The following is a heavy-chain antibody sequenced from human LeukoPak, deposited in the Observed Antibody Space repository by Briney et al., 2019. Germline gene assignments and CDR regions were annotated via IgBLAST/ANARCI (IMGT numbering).Heavy chain of an antibody. V-gene: IGHV3-30*04. J-gene: IGHJ4*02. Sequence: GRSLRLSCAASGFTFSSYAMHWVRQAPGKGLEWVAVISYDGSNKYYAGSVKGRFTISRDNSKNTLYLQMNSLRAEDTAVYYCARDGHYYDSSGYYSLDYWGQGTLVTVSS. CDR1: GFTFSSYA. CDR2: ISYDGSNK. D-gene: IGHD3-22*01. CDR3: ARDGHYYDSSGYYSLDY.